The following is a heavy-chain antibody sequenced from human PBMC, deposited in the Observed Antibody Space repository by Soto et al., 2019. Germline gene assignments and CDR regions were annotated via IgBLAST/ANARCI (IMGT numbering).Heavy chain of an antibody. Sequence: LRLSCVASGFPFSSYAMSWVRQTPGKGLEWVSGISGSGGRTYYADSVKGRFTISRDSSNNTLSLQMHILRVEDTAVYFCAKGGYYSLFDIWGQGTMVTVSS. CDR2: ISGSGGRT. CDR3: AKGGYYSLFDI. V-gene: IGHV3-23*01. CDR1: GFPFSSYA. D-gene: IGHD3-16*01. J-gene: IGHJ3*02.